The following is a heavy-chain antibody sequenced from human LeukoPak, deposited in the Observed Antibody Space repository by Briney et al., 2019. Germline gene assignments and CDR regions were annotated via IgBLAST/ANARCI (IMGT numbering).Heavy chain of an antibody. CDR1: GYTFTSYG. CDR2: IIPLFKTA. Sequence: GASVKVSCKVSGYTFTSYGISWVRQAPGQGLDWMGGIIPLFKTAKYAQKFQDRVTITADESSSTVYMELSSLRSEDTAVYYCARADYDDYGNWALEAFDYWGQGTLVTVSS. J-gene: IGHJ4*02. CDR3: ARADYDDYGNWALEAFDY. V-gene: IGHV1-69*13. D-gene: IGHD4-17*01.